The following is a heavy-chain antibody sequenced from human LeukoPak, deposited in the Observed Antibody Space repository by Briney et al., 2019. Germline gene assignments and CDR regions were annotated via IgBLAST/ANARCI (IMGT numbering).Heavy chain of an antibody. CDR2: IYRRWST. J-gene: IGHJ6*04. Sequence: PSETLSLTCAVSGYSISSGYYWGWIRQPPGKGLEWIGSIYRRWSTFYNLPLKRRVTIPVDTSKNQFSLKLSSVTAADSAVYYLARDTYDILTGYYLYSYYGMDVWGKGTTVTVSS. CDR1: GYSISSGYY. CDR3: ARDTYDILTGYYLYSYYGMDV. V-gene: IGHV4-38-2*02. D-gene: IGHD3-9*01.